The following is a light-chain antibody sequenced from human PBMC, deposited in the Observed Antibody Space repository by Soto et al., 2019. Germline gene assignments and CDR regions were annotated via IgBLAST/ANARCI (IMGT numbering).Light chain of an antibody. CDR1: QSISTW. Sequence: DIQMTQSPSTLSASVGDPVTITCRASQSISTWLAWYQHKPGEAPRLLIVDASNLESGVPSRFSGSGSGTDFTLTISSLQPDDFATYYCLQYNGNSGTFGQGTKVANK. V-gene: IGKV1-5*01. CDR3: LQYNGNSGT. J-gene: IGKJ1*01. CDR2: DAS.